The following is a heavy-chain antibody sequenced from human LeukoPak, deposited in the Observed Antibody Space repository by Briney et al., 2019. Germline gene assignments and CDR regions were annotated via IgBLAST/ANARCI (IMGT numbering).Heavy chain of an antibody. D-gene: IGHD3-9*01. J-gene: IGHJ2*01. V-gene: IGHV4-34*01. CDR3: ARGDYDILTGRSIWYFDL. Sequence: SETLSLTCAVYGGSFSSYYWTWIRQPPGKGLEWIGEINHSGSTNYNPSLKSRVTISVDTSNNQFSLKLSSVTAADTAVYYCARGDYDILTGRSIWYFDLWGRGTLVSVSS. CDR1: GGSFSSYY. CDR2: INHSGST.